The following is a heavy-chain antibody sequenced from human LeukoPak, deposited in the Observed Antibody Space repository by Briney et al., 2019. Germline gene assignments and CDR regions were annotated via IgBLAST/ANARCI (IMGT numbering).Heavy chain of an antibody. V-gene: IGHV3-30*02. CDR1: GFTFSSYG. CDR2: IRYDGSNK. D-gene: IGHD4/OR15-4a*01. J-gene: IGHJ4*02. Sequence: TGGSLRLSCAASGFTFSSYGMHWVRQAPGKGLEWVAFIRYDGSNKYYADSVRGRFTISRDNSKNTLYLQMNSLRAEDTAVYYCAKRHAAYYGAPYWGQGTLVTVSS. CDR3: AKRHAAYYGAPY.